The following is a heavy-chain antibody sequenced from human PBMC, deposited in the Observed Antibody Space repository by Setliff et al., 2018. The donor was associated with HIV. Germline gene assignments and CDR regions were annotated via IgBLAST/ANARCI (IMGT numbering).Heavy chain of an antibody. CDR3: ARAKTIGVSAVFFDP. J-gene: IGHJ5*02. CDR2: IYVGGSV. V-gene: IGHV4-61*09. CDR1: GGSMNSDSYS. D-gene: IGHD3-3*01. Sequence: PSETLSLTCTVSGGSMNSDSYSRTWLRQPAGKGPELIGHIYVGGSVIYNPSLASRVTISMVPSKNQFSLDLSSVTAADTAKYYCARAKTIGVSAVFFDPWGQGRPVTVSS.